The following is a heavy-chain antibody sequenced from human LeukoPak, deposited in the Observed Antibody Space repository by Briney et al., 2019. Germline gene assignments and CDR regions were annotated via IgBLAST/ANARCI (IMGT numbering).Heavy chain of an antibody. D-gene: IGHD3-10*01. V-gene: IGHV4-30-4*07. Sequence: ASETLSLTCAVSGGSISSGGYSWSWIRQPPGKGLEWIGYIYYSGSTYYNPSLKSRVTISVDTSKNQFSLKLSSVTAADTAVYYCARVVYGSGSYYKFDYWGQGTLVTVSS. J-gene: IGHJ4*02. CDR3: ARVVYGSGSYYKFDY. CDR1: GGSISSGGYS. CDR2: IYYSGST.